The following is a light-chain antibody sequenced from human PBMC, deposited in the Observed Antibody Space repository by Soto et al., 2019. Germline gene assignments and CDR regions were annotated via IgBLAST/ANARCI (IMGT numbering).Light chain of an antibody. J-gene: IGKJ5*01. CDR1: ESVSSN. V-gene: IGKV3-15*01. CDR2: GAS. CDR3: QQYNSWPPIT. Sequence: VMTQSPATLSVSPGERATLSCRASESVSSNLAWYQQRPVQAPRLVIYGASTRATGIPARFSGGGSGTEFTLTISSLQSEDFAVYYCQQYNSWPPITFGQGTRLEIK.